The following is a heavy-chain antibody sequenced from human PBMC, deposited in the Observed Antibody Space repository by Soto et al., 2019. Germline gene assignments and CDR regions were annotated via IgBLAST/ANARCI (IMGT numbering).Heavy chain of an antibody. CDR2: LGVSDDI. V-gene: IGHV3-21*06. Sequence: EVQLVQSGGGLVKPGGSLRLSCAASGLTLSMWTLNWVRQTPGKGLEWVSSLGVSDDIFYAASVKGRFTMSRDRSKNVVYIQMDRLRAEDTGVYYCARLTGIPEIAPTEEDYWGQGTPVTVSA. D-gene: IGHD2-21*01. CDR3: ARLTGIPEIAPTEEDY. J-gene: IGHJ4*02. CDR1: GLTLSMWT.